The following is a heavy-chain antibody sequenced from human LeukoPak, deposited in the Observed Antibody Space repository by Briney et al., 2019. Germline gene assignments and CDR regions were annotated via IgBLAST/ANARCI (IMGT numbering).Heavy chain of an antibody. CDR1: GGSISSSSYY. CDR2: IYYSGST. J-gene: IGHJ6*03. V-gene: IGHV4-39*02. CDR3: ARESIVGESYYYYYYMDV. D-gene: IGHD1-26*01. Sequence: SETLSLTCTVSGGSISSSSYYWGWIRQPPGKGLEWIGSIYYSGSTYYNPSLKSRVTISVDTSKNQFSLKLSSVTAADTAVYYCARESIVGESYYYYYYMDVWGKGTTVTVSS.